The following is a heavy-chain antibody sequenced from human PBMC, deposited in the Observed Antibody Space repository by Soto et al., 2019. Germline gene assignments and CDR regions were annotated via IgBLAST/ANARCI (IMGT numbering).Heavy chain of an antibody. CDR3: AREQYCSSTSCYANWFDP. CDR1: GGSFTDYS. D-gene: IGHD2-2*01. CDR2: INDSGST. V-gene: IGHV4-34*01. J-gene: IGHJ5*02. Sequence: QVQLQQWGAGLLKPSETLSLTCAVYGGSFTDYSWSWIRQPPGKGLEWIGEINDSGSTNYNPSLKTRVTISVDTSKNQFSLKLSSVTAADAAVYYCAREQYCSSTSCYANWFDPWGQGTLVTVSS.